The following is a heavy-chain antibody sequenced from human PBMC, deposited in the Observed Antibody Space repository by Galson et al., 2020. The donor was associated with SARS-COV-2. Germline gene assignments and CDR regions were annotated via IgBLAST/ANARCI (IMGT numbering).Heavy chain of an antibody. CDR2: IYNSGRSRST. CDR3: ARRFYGDNWYFDL. Sequence: ETSETLSLTCTVSGASISSYYWNWMRQPPGKGLEWIGYIYNSGRSRSTNYNSSLKSRVTISLDTSKNQFSLELSSVTAADTAVYYCARRFYGDNWYFDLWGRGTLVTVSS. V-gene: IGHV4-59*01. CDR1: GASISSYY. D-gene: IGHD4-17*01. J-gene: IGHJ2*01.